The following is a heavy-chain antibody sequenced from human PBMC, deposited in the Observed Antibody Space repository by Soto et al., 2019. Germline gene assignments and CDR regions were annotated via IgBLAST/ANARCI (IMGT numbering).Heavy chain of an antibody. CDR3: AVGGNYLSMDV. J-gene: IGHJ6*02. CDR1: GYTFTSYY. D-gene: IGHD4-4*01. V-gene: IGHV1-46*01. Sequence: QVQLVQSGAEVKKPGASVKVSCKASGYTFTSYYMHWVRLAPGQGLEWMGIINPDGGGTSYAQQFTGRVIMTRDTSTSTVYMEMSSLRSEETAVYYCAVGGNYLSMDVWGQGTTVTVSS. CDR2: INPDGGGT.